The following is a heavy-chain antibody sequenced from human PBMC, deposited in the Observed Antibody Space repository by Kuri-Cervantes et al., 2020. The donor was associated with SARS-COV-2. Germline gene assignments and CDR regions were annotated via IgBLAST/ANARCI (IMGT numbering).Heavy chain of an antibody. CDR3: LLSPTGYGRFDP. J-gene: IGHJ5*02. V-gene: IGHV3-74*01. D-gene: IGHD3-9*01. CDR1: GFTFSSYW. Sequence: GESLKISCAASGFTFSSYWMSWVRQAPGKGLVWVSRISSDGSTTNYADSVKGRFTISRDNARNMLYLQMNSLRAEDTALYYCLLSPTGYGRFDPWGQGTLVTVSS. CDR2: ISSDGSTT.